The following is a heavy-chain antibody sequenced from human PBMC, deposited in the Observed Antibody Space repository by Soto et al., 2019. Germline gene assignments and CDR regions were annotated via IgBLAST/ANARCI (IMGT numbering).Heavy chain of an antibody. D-gene: IGHD1-26*01. J-gene: IGHJ6*02. Sequence: LRLSCAASGFTFSSYGMHWVRQAPGKGLEWVAVISYDGSNKYYADSVKGRFTISRDNSKNTLYLQMNSLRAEDTAVYYCAKGIRRSGSYSYYYYYYGMDVWGQGTTVTVSS. V-gene: IGHV3-30*18. CDR1: GFTFSSYG. CDR2: ISYDGSNK. CDR3: AKGIRRSGSYSYYYYYYGMDV.